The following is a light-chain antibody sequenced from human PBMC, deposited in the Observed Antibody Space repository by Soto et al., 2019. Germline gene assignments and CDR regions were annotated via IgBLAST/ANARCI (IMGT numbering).Light chain of an antibody. CDR1: QSVNSY. J-gene: IGKJ4*01. V-gene: IGKV3-11*01. Sequence: EIVFTQSPATLSLSPRERATLSCRASQSVNSYLAWYQQKPGQAPRLLIYDASNRATGIPARFSGSGSGTDFTLTIISLEPEDFEVYYCQQRSNWLTFGGGTQVEIK. CDR3: QQRSNWLT. CDR2: DAS.